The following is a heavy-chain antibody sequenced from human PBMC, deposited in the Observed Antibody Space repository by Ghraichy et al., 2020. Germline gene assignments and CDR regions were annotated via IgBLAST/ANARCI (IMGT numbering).Heavy chain of an antibody. J-gene: IGHJ2*01. Sequence: ASVKVSCKTSGAPVCSPDILLVLLSSGLLLKWMGWMNPNSGNTGYAQNFQGRVTMTRDTSISTAYMELSGLRSEDTAVYYCARWGQVKDLTVVPADLNNYWYFDLWG. CDR3: ARWGQVKDLTVVPADLNNYWYFDL. CDR1: GAPVCSPD. CDR2: MNPNSGNT. D-gene: IGHD2-2*01. V-gene: IGHV1-8*01.